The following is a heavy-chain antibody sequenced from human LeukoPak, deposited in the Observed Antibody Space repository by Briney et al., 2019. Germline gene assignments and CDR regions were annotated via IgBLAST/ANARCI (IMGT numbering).Heavy chain of an antibody. CDR1: GYTFTGYY. D-gene: IGHD6-13*01. Sequence: ASVKVSCKASGYTFTGYYMHWLRQAPGQGLEWMGWIDPNSGGTNYAQKFQGRVTMTRDTSISTAYMELSRLRSDDTSVYYCARLYSSSWYNWGQGTLVTVSS. CDR2: IDPNSGGT. CDR3: ARLYSSSWYN. J-gene: IGHJ4*02. V-gene: IGHV1-2*02.